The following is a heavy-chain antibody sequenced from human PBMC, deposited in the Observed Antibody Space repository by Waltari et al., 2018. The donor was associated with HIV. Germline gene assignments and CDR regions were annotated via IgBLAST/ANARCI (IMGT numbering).Heavy chain of an antibody. Sequence: QLQLQESGPGLVKPSETLSLTCTVSGGSISSSSYYWGWIRQPPGKGLEWIGSIYYSGSTYYNPSLKSRVTISVDTSKNQFSLKLSSVTAADTAVYYCARVSMIVVAVGYYGMDVWGQGTTVTVSS. D-gene: IGHD3-22*01. V-gene: IGHV4-39*07. J-gene: IGHJ6*02. CDR2: IYYSGST. CDR1: GGSISSSSYY. CDR3: ARVSMIVVAVGYYGMDV.